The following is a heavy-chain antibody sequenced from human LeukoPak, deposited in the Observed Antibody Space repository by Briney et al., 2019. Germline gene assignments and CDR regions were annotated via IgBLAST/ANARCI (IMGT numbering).Heavy chain of an antibody. CDR2: LNPNSGDT. Sequence: APVKVSCKASGYTFTDYYMHWVRQAPGQGLEWMGWLNPNSGDTNYAQKFQGRVTMTRDTSISTAYMELSRLRSDDTAVYYCAREAVAGTTNFDYWGQGTLVTVSS. CDR3: AREAVAGTTNFDY. J-gene: IGHJ4*02. CDR1: GYTFTDYY. D-gene: IGHD6-19*01. V-gene: IGHV1-2*02.